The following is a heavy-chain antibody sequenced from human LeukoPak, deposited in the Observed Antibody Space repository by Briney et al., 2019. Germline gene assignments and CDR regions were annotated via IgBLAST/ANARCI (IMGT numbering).Heavy chain of an antibody. D-gene: IGHD5-12*01. CDR3: AKDPRPDSRYDFDY. Sequence: GGSLRLSCAASGLTFGTYTMSWVRQAPGTGLEWVSTIIGTAQTLYAASVKGRFTISRDNSKNTLYLQMNSLRAEDTAMYFCAKDPRPDSRYDFDYWGQGTLVTVSS. J-gene: IGHJ4*02. CDR2: IIGTAQT. V-gene: IGHV3-23*01. CDR1: GLTFGTYT.